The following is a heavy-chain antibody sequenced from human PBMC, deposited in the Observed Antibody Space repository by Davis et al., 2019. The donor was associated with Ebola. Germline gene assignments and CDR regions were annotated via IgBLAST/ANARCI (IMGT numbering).Heavy chain of an antibody. V-gene: IGHV3-48*02. CDR2: ISRSSDTI. CDR1: GFTFSSYW. J-gene: IGHJ4*02. Sequence: GESLKISCEASGFTFSSYWMSWVRQAPGKGLEWVSYISRSSDTIYYADSVRGRFTISRDTAKKSLYLQMNSLRDEDTAVYYCAVHNGDWLQLDFWGQGTLVTVSS. D-gene: IGHD3-9*01. CDR3: AVHNGDWLQLDF.